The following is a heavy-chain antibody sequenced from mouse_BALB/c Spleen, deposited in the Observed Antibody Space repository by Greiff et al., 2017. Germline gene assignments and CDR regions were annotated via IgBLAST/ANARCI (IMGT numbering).Heavy chain of an antibody. CDR2: ISSGGSYT. J-gene: IGHJ2*01. Sequence: EVHLVESGGGLVKPGGSLKLSCAASGFTFSSYAMSWVRQTPEKRLEWVATISSGGSYTYYPDSVKGRFTISRDNAKNTLYLQMSSLRSEDTAMYYCARPSLGYFDYWGQGTTLTVSS. CDR3: ARPSLGYFDY. CDR1: GFTFSSYA. D-gene: IGHD6-2*01. V-gene: IGHV5-9-3*01.